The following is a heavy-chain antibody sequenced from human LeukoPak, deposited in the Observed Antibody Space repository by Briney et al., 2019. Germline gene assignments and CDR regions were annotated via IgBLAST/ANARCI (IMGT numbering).Heavy chain of an antibody. D-gene: IGHD1-26*01. J-gene: IGHJ4*02. CDR2: IYYSGST. CDR1: GGSISSYY. V-gene: IGHV4-59*08. Sequence: PSETLSLTCTVSGGSISSYYWSWIRQPPGKGLEWIGYIYYSGSTNYNPSLKSRVTISVDTSKNQFSLKLSSVTAADTAVYYCARQRQGIVGATKGFDYWGQGTLVTVSS. CDR3: ARQRQGIVGATKGFDY.